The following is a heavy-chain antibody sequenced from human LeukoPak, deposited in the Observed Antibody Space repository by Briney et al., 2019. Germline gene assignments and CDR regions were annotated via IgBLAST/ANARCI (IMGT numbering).Heavy chain of an antibody. J-gene: IGHJ5*02. D-gene: IGHD3-10*01. V-gene: IGHV4-59*08. CDR1: GGSISSYY. CDR3: ARVDGSGSYYIGGWFDP. Sequence: PSETLSLTCTVSGGSISSYYWSWIRQPPGKGLEWIGYIYYSGSTNYNPSLKSRVTISVDTSKNQFSLKLSSVTAADTAVYYCARVDGSGSYYIGGWFDPWGQGTLVTVSS. CDR2: IYYSGST.